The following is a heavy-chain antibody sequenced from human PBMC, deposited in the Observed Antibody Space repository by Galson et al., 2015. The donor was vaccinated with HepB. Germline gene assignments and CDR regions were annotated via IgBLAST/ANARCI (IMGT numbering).Heavy chain of an antibody. CDR2: INSDGSST. D-gene: IGHD4-17*01. J-gene: IGHJ4*02. CDR1: GITFSSYW. Sequence: SLRLSCAASGITFSSYWMQWVRQAPGKGLVWVSRINSDGSSTIYADSVKGRFTISRDNAKSTLYLQMNSLRAEDTAVYYCAIPLSVTTDYWGQGTLVTVSS. V-gene: IGHV3-74*01. CDR3: AIPLSVTTDY.